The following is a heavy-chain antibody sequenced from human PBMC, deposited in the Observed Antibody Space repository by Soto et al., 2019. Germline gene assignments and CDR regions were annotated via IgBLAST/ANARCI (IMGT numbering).Heavy chain of an antibody. CDR1: GYTFTSYY. V-gene: IGHV1-46*01. D-gene: IGHD3-22*01. J-gene: IGHJ4*02. Sequence: ASVKVSCKASGYTFTSYYMHWVRQAPGQGLEWMGIINPSGGSTSYAQKFQGRVTMTRDTSTSTVYMELSSLRSEDTAVYYCARVSYYDSSGYYHPFDYWGQGTLVTVSS. CDR3: ARVSYYDSSGYYHPFDY. CDR2: INPSGGST.